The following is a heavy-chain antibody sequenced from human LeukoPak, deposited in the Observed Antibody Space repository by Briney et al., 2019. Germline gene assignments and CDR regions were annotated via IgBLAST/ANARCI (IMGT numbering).Heavy chain of an antibody. CDR2: IYYSGST. D-gene: IGHD3-10*01. V-gene: IGHV4-59*12. J-gene: IGHJ4*02. Sequence: PSETLSLTCTVTGGSISTYYWSWLRQPPGKGLEGIGYIYYSGSTNYNPSLTSRVTISVDTSKNQFSLKLSSVTAADTAVYYCARGRITMVRGVKYYFDYWGQGTLVTVSS. CDR1: GGSISTYY. CDR3: ARGRITMVRGVKYYFDY.